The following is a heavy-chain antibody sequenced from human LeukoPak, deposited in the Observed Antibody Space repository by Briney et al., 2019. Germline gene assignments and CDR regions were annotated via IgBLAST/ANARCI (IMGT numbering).Heavy chain of an antibody. J-gene: IGHJ6*02. V-gene: IGHV1-18*01. Sequence: ASVKVSCKASGYTSTSYGISWVRQAPGQGLEWMGWISAYNGNTNYAQKLQGRVTMTTDTSTSTAYMELRSLRSDDTAVYYCAVGLVPAAQGGMYYYYGMDVWGQGTTVTVSS. CDR3: AVGLVPAAQGGMYYYYGMDV. CDR2: ISAYNGNT. D-gene: IGHD2-2*01. CDR1: GYTSTSYG.